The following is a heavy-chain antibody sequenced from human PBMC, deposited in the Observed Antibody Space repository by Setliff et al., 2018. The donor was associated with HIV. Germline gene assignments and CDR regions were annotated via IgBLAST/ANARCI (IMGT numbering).Heavy chain of an antibody. CDR2: IYPNTGGT. CDR1: GYTFTDYY. D-gene: IGHD5-12*01. CDR3: ARGKTWLRFLDY. Sequence: ASVKVSCKASGYTFTDYYIHWVRQAPGQGLEWMGWIYPNTGGTNYAQKFQGRVTMTRDTSISTAYMELSMLTSDDTAIYYCARGKTWLRFLDYWGQGTLVTVSS. V-gene: IGHV1-2*02. J-gene: IGHJ4*02.